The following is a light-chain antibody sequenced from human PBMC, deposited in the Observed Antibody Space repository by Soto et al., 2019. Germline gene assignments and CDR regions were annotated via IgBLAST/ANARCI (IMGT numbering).Light chain of an antibody. J-gene: IGKJ5*01. CDR2: GAS. Sequence: EIVMTQSPATLSVSPGERATLSCRASQSVSSKLAWYQQKPGQAPRLLIYGASTRATGIPARFSGSGSGTEFTLTISSLQSEDFAVYYCHQYNNWPPKITFGQGTRLEIK. CDR1: QSVSSK. CDR3: HQYNNWPPKIT. V-gene: IGKV3-15*01.